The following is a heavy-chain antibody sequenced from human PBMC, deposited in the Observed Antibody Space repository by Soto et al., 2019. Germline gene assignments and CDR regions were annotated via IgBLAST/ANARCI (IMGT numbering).Heavy chain of an antibody. CDR3: ASDRSLGSNWYYYLES. D-gene: IGHD1-20*01. CDR1: GFTFSSRA. V-gene: IGHV3-48*02. Sequence: EVQLVESAGGLVQPGGSLRLSCTASGFTFSSRAMNWVRQFPGRGLEWVSYISSSSSNIDYADSVKGRFTVSRDNAKNSLYLQMNTLRDEDTAVYYCASDRSLGSNWYYYLESWGQGTLVTVSS. J-gene: IGHJ4*02. CDR2: ISSSSSNI.